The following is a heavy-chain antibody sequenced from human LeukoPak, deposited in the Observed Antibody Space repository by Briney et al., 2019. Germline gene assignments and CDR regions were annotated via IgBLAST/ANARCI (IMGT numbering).Heavy chain of an antibody. Sequence: PGGSLRLSCAASGFTFDTYGMSWVRQAPGKGLEWVSSINSIGNYMYYKDSVKGRFTISRDNSKNTLLLQMNSLRAEDSAVYYCAKGGHPAVVTTRFDSWGQGTLVTVSS. CDR3: AKGGHPAVVTTRFDS. D-gene: IGHD2-21*02. V-gene: IGHV3-23*01. CDR2: INSIGNYM. CDR1: GFTFDTYG. J-gene: IGHJ5*01.